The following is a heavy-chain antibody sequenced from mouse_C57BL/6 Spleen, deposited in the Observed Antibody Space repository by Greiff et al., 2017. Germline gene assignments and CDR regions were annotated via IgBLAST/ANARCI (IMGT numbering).Heavy chain of an antibody. CDR3: ARAKLVHYAMDY. CDR2: ISYDGSN. D-gene: IGHD4-1*01. Sequence: VQLQQSGPGLVKPSQSLSLTCSVTGYSITSGYYWNWIRQFPGNKLEWMGYISYDGSNNYNPSLKNRISITRDTSKNQFFLKLNSVTTEDTATYYGARAKLVHYAMDYWGQGTSVTVSS. J-gene: IGHJ4*01. V-gene: IGHV3-6*01. CDR1: GYSITSGYY.